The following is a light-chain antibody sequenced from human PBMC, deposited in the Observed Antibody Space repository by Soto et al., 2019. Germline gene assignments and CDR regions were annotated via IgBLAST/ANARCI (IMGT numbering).Light chain of an antibody. CDR1: QGISSW. V-gene: IGKV1-12*01. CDR3: QQLNSYPLT. CDR2: AAS. Sequence: DIQLTQSPSSVSASVGDRVTITCRASQGISSWLAWYQQKLGKAPNLLIYAASTLQSGVPSRFSGGGSGTDFTLTISSLQPEDFATYFCQQLNSYPLTFGQGTRLEIK. J-gene: IGKJ5*01.